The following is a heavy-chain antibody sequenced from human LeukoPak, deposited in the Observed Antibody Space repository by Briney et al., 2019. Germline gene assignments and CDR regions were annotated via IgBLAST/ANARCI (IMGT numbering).Heavy chain of an antibody. CDR3: AKDFGAGLLFRGELYYMDV. D-gene: IGHD2/OR15-2a*01. CDR2: IRYDGSNK. CDR1: GFTFSSYG. J-gene: IGHJ6*03. Sequence: GGSLRLSCAASGFTFSSYGMHWVRQAPGKGLEWVALIRYDGSNKYYADSVKGRFTISRDNSKNTLYLQMNSLRAEDTAVYYCAKDFGAGLLFRGELYYMDVWGKGTTVTVSS. V-gene: IGHV3-30*02.